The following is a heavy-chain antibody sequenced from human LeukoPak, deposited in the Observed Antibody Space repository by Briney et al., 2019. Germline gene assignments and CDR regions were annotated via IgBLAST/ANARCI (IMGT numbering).Heavy chain of an antibody. Sequence: ASVKVSCKASDTFTSYGISWVRQAPGQGLEWMGWISAYNGNTNYAQKLQGRVTMTRDTSTSTVYMELSSLRSEDTAVYYCAREPYSYGPRGYYYGMDVWGKGTTVTVSS. J-gene: IGHJ6*04. CDR2: ISAYNGNT. V-gene: IGHV1-18*04. CDR1: DTFTSYG. CDR3: AREPYSYGPRGYYYGMDV. D-gene: IGHD5-18*01.